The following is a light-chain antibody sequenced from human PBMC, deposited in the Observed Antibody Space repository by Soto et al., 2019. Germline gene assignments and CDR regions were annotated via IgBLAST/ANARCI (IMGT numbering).Light chain of an antibody. CDR1: QGISSF. CDR2: GAC. J-gene: IGKJ5*01. Sequence: DIQMTQSPSSLSASVGDRVTITCRASQGISSFVAWYQQKPGKVPRLLISGACTLQSGVPSRFSGSGSGTDFTLTITSLQPEDVATYYCQKYSSVITFGQGTRLEIK. CDR3: QKYSSVIT. V-gene: IGKV1-27*01.